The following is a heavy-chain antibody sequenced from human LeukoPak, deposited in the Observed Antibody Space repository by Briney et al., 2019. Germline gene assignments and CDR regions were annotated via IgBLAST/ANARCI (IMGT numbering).Heavy chain of an antibody. CDR1: GFTFSSYA. CDR3: AKASGYYYYFDY. D-gene: IGHD3-22*01. CDR2: ISGSGGST. V-gene: IGHV3-23*01. J-gene: IGHJ4*02. Sequence: PGGSLRLSCAASGFTFSSYAMSWVRQTPGKGLEWVSAISGSGGSTYYADSVKGRFTISRDNSKNTLYLQMNSLRAEDTAVYYCAKASGYYYYFDYWGQGTLVTVSS.